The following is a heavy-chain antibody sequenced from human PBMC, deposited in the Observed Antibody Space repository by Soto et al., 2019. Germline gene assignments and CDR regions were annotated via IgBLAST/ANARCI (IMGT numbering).Heavy chain of an antibody. D-gene: IGHD4-17*01. CDR2: ISADNGNT. CDR3: ARDPAVTSYYYYYGMDV. Sequence: QVQLVQSGAEVKKPGASVKVSCKASGYTFTSYGISWVRQAPGQALEWMGWISADNGNTNYAQKLQGRVTMTTDTSTSTAYMELRSLRSDDTAVYYCARDPAVTSYYYYYGMDVWGQGTTVTVSS. J-gene: IGHJ6*02. CDR1: GYTFTSYG. V-gene: IGHV1-18*04.